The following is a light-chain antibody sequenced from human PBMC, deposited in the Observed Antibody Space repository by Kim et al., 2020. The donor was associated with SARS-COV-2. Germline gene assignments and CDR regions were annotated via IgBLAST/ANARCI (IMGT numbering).Light chain of an antibody. V-gene: IGKV3-15*01. CDR2: DAS. CDR3: QQYHKWPGIT. Sequence: EIVMTQSPATLSVSPGAIATLSCRASQSVGIKLAWYQQKPGQAPRLLIYDASTRETGIPGRFSGSGSGTEFTLTIGSLQSEDFALYYCQQYHKWPGITFGQGTRLEIK. CDR1: QSVGIK. J-gene: IGKJ5*01.